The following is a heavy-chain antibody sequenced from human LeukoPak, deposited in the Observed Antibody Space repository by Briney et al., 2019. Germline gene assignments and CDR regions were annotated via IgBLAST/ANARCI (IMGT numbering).Heavy chain of an antibody. D-gene: IGHD1-26*01. CDR1: GFTFSSYA. CDR3: ARVRGIVGARYYFDY. V-gene: IGHV3-64*01. Sequence: GGSLRLSCAASGFTFSSYAMHWVRQAPGKGLEYVSAISSNGGSTYYANSVKGRFTISRDNSKNTLYLQMGSLRAEDMAVYYCARVRGIVGARYYFDYWGQGTLVTVSS. CDR2: ISSNGGST. J-gene: IGHJ4*02.